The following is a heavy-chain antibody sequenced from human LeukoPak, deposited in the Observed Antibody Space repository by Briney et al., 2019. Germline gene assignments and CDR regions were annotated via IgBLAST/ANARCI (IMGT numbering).Heavy chain of an antibody. CDR1: GFTFSGSA. Sequence: PGGSLRLSCAASGFTFSGSAVHWVRQSSGKRLGWVGHIDKKDNLYATAYAESVKGRFTISRDDSKDTAFLHMGSLKTEDTALYYCTRDRGTYNWFDPWGQGTLVTVSS. V-gene: IGHV3-73*01. CDR2: IDKKDNLYAT. D-gene: IGHD2-15*01. J-gene: IGHJ5*02. CDR3: TRDRGTYNWFDP.